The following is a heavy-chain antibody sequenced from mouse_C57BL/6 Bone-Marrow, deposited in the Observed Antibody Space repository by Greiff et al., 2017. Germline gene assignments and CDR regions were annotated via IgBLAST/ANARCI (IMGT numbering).Heavy chain of an antibody. Sequence: VHLVESGPGLVAPSQILSITCTVSGFSLTSYGVHWVRQPPGKGLEWLGVIWAGGSTNYNSALMSRLSISKDNSKSQVFLKMNSLQTDDTAMYYCARVYDGYYYAMDYWGQGTSVTVSS. CDR1: GFSLTSYG. J-gene: IGHJ4*01. V-gene: IGHV2-9*02. D-gene: IGHD2-3*01. CDR3: ARVYDGYYYAMDY. CDR2: IWAGGST.